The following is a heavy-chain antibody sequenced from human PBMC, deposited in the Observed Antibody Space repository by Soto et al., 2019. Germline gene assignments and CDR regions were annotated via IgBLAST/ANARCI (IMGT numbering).Heavy chain of an antibody. V-gene: IGHV3-21*01. CDR1: GFTFSSYS. D-gene: IGHD3-10*01. Sequence: PGGSLRLSCAASGFTFSSYSMNWVRQAPGKGLEWVSSISSSISYIYYADSVKGRFTISRDNAKNSLYLQMNSLRAEDTAVYYCARDFSSGEWYRTGNFDYWGQGTLVTVSS. CDR2: ISSSISYI. J-gene: IGHJ4*02. CDR3: ARDFSSGEWYRTGNFDY.